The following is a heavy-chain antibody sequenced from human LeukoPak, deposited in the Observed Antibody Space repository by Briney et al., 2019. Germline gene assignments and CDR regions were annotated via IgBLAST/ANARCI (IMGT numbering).Heavy chain of an antibody. Sequence: PSETLSLTCAVSGGSISSSNWWTWVRQPPGKGLEWIGEIYPSGSTNYNPSLKSRVTISIDASKNQFSLRLSSVTAADTAVYYCTRGGELMNYWGQGTLVTVSS. V-gene: IGHV4-4*02. CDR2: IYPSGST. CDR3: TRGGELMNY. CDR1: GGSISSSNW. J-gene: IGHJ4*02. D-gene: IGHD1-26*01.